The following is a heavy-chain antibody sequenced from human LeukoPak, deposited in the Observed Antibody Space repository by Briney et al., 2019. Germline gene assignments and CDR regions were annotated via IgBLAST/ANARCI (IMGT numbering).Heavy chain of an antibody. V-gene: IGHV3-23*01. CDR3: AKETVAAPPIDY. J-gene: IGHJ4*02. CDR2: ISGSAYST. CDR1: GLTFSSYA. D-gene: IGHD6-19*01. Sequence: GGSLRLSCAASGLTFSSYAMSWVRQAPGKGLEWVSAISGSAYSTYYADSVKGRFTISRDNSKNTLYLQMNSLRAEDTAVYYCAKETVAAPPIDYWGQGTLVTVSS.